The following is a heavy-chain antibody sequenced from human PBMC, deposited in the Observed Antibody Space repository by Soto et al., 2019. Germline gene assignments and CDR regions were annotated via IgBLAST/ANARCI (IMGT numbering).Heavy chain of an antibody. V-gene: IGHV3-23*01. CDR3: ARGRGDGFWSGCYSDNYYYYYMDV. D-gene: IGHD3-3*01. Sequence: EVQLLESGGGLVQPGGSLRLSCAAAGFTFSSYAMSWVRQAPGKGLEWVSAISGSGGSTYYAASVKGRFTISRDNSKNTLYRQMNGLRAEDTAVYYCARGRGDGFWSGCYSDNYYYYYMDVWGKGPTVTVSS. CDR1: GFTFSSYA. J-gene: IGHJ6*03. CDR2: ISGSGGST.